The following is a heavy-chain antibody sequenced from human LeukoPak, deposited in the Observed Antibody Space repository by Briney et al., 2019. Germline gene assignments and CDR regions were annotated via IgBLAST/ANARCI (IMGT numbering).Heavy chain of an antibody. D-gene: IGHD3-22*01. CDR1: GFTFRDYT. Sequence: GGSLRLSCAASGFTFRDYTMNWVRQAPGKGLEWVSAISKSGTYIKYADSVKGRFTVSRDNAKNSLFLQMNSLRVEDTAVYYCARGARSSGYWYYYYGMDVWGQGTTVTVSS. CDR2: ISKSGTYI. CDR3: ARGARSSGYWYYYYGMDV. V-gene: IGHV3-21*01. J-gene: IGHJ6*02.